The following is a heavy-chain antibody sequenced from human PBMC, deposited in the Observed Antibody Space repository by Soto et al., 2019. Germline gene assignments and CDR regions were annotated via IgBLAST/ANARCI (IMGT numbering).Heavy chain of an antibody. J-gene: IGHJ4*02. CDR2: IIPIFGTA. D-gene: IGHD1-26*01. CDR1: GGTLSSYA. CDR3: ARDRSGSYYALGYFDY. V-gene: IGHV1-69*12. Sequence: QVQLVQSGAEVKKPGSSVKVSCKASGGTLSSYAISWVRQAPGQGLEWMGGIIPIFGTANYAQKFQGRVTITADESTSTAYMELSSLRSEDTAVYYCARDRSGSYYALGYFDYWGQGTLVTVSS.